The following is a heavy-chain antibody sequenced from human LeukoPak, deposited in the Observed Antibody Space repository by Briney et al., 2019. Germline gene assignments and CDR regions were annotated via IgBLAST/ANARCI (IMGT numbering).Heavy chain of an antibody. V-gene: IGHV1-18*01. CDR1: GYTFTSYG. Sequence: GASVKVSCKASGYTFTSYGISWVRQAPGQGLEWMGWISAYNGNTNYAQKLQGRVTMTTDTSTSTVYMELRSLRSDDTAVYYCARDYYGSGSLTPDAFDIWGQGTMVTVSS. CDR3: ARDYYGSGSLTPDAFDI. J-gene: IGHJ3*02. CDR2: ISAYNGNT. D-gene: IGHD3-10*01.